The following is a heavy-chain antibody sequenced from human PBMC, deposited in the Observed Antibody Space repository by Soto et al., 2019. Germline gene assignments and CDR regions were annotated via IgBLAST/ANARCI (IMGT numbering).Heavy chain of an antibody. CDR2: IYYSGST. J-gene: IGHJ4*02. CDR1: GGSVSSGSYY. D-gene: IGHD2-2*01. V-gene: IGHV4-61*01. Sequence: SETLSLTCTVSGGSVSSGSYYWSWIRQPPGKGLEWIGYIYYSGSTNYTPSLKSRVTISVDTSKNQFSLKLSSVTAADTAVYYCARGDWDCSSTSCYFPFDYWGQGTLVTVSS. CDR3: ARGDWDCSSTSCYFPFDY.